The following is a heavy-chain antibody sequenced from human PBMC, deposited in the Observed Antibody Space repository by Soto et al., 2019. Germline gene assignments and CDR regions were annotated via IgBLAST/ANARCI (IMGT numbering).Heavy chain of an antibody. D-gene: IGHD3-16*02. J-gene: IGHJ4*02. V-gene: IGHV4-4*07. CDR2: IYTSGST. CDR3: ASGWYYDYVWGSYRPGGYFEY. CDR1: GGSISSYY. Sequence: QVQLQESGPGLVKPSETLSLTCTVSGGSISSYYWSWIRQPAGKGLEWIGRIYTSGSTNYNPSLKSRVTMSVDTSKNQFSLELSSVTAADTAVYYCASGWYYDYVWGSYRPGGYFEYWGQGTLVTVSS.